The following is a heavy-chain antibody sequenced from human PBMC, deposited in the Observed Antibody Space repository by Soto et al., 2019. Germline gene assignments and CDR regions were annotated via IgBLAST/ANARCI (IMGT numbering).Heavy chain of an antibody. CDR2: MSHDAAHI. CDR3: ARRYSGFDFRPPSDAFDI. CDR1: GFTFSTSV. D-gene: IGHD5-12*01. Sequence: GGSLRLSCAASGFTFSTSVVHWVRQAPGRGPVWVAVMSHDAAHIYYAGSVRGRFIISRDNSTSTLFLQMNSLRVEDTAVYYCARRYSGFDFRPPSDAFDIWGRGTMVTVSS. J-gene: IGHJ3*02. V-gene: IGHV3-30*04.